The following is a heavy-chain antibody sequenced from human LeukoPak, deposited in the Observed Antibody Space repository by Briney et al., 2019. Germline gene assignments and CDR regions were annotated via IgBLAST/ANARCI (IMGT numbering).Heavy chain of an antibody. J-gene: IGHJ4*02. V-gene: IGHV3-21*01. Sequence: GGSLRLSCAASGFTFSSYSISWVRQAPGKGLEWVSSISSSSYILYADSVKGRFTISRGNAKNSLFLQINSLRAEDTAVYYCARQGPYGDYSHWGQGTMVTVSS. CDR1: GFTFSSYS. CDR2: ISSSSYI. CDR3: ARQGPYGDYSH. D-gene: IGHD4-17*01.